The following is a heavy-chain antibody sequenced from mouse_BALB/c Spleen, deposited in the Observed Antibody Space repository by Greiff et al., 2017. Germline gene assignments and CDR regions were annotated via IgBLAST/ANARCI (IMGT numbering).Heavy chain of an antibody. J-gene: IGHJ3*01. CDR1: GFTFSDYG. CDR3: ARGHYYGSSGFAY. V-gene: IGHV5-15*02. CDR2: ISNLAYSI. Sequence: EVQGVESGGGLVQPGGSRKLSCAASGFTFSDYGMAWVRQAPGKGPEWVAFISNLAYSIYYADTVTGRFTISRENAKNTLYLEMSSLRSEDTAMYYCARGHYYGSSGFAYWGQGTLVTVSA. D-gene: IGHD1-1*01.